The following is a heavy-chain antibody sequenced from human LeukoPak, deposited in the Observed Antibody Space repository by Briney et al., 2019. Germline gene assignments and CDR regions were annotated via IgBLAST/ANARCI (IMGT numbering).Heavy chain of an antibody. CDR3: ARLGTTDPDFDY. V-gene: IGHV1-8*01. Sequence: GASVKVSCKASGYTFTSYDINWVRQATGQGLEWMGWMNPNSGNTGYAQKFQGRVTMTRNTSISTAYMELSSLRSEGTAVYYCARLGTTDPDFDYWGQGTLVTVSS. CDR1: GYTFTSYD. CDR2: MNPNSGNT. D-gene: IGHD1-7*01. J-gene: IGHJ4*02.